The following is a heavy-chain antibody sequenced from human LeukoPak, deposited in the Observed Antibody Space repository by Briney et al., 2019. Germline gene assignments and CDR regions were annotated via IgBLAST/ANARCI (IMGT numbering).Heavy chain of an antibody. CDR3: ARDHDYGDQPIGY. CDR1: GFTFSSYG. J-gene: IGHJ4*02. CDR2: IWYDRSNK. D-gene: IGHD4-17*01. Sequence: GRSLRLSCAASGFTFSSYGMHWVRQAPGKGLEWVAVIWYDRSNKYYADSVKGRFTISRDNSKNTLYRQMNSLRGEDTAVYYCARDHDYGDQPIGYWGQGTLVTVSS. V-gene: IGHV3-33*01.